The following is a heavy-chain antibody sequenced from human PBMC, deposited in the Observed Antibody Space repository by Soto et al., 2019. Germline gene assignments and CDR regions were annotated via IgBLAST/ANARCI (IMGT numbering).Heavy chain of an antibody. J-gene: IGHJ4*02. CDR1: GFTVSNNY. D-gene: IGHD5-12*01. CDR3: AGNGWGMATVGM. V-gene: IGHV3-53*01. CDR2: IYSGGGT. Sequence: EVQLVESGGGLVQPGGSLRLSCAASGFTVSNNYMNWFRLAPGKGLEWVSLIYSGGGTYYADSVKGRFTISRDNSKNTLCLQMHSLRAEDTAVYYSAGNGWGMATVGMWGRGTLVTVSS.